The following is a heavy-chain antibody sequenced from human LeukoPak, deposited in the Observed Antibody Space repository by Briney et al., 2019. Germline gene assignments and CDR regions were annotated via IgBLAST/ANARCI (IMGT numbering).Heavy chain of an antibody. CDR3: ARAGGYYYRRGTDYMDV. V-gene: IGHV1-2*02. Sequence: ASVKVSCKASGYTFTGYYMHWVRQAPGQGLEWMGWINPNSGGTNYAQKFQGRVTMTRDTSISTAYMELSRLRSDDTAVYYCARAGGYYYRRGTDYMDVWGKGTTVTVSS. CDR1: GYTFTGYY. J-gene: IGHJ6*03. CDR2: INPNSGGT. D-gene: IGHD3-3*01.